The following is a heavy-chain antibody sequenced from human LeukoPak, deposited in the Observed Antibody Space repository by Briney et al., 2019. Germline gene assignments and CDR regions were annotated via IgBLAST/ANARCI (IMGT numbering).Heavy chain of an antibody. J-gene: IGHJ4*02. V-gene: IGHV4-34*01. Sequence: SETLSLTCAVYVGSFSGDYWGWIPEPPGKGLEWIGEINHSGSTNYNPPLTSRVTISVDTSTNKCSLKLSSVTAADTAVYYCAARYDYIWGSYRYGFDYWGQGTLVTVSS. D-gene: IGHD3-16*02. CDR2: INHSGST. CDR3: AARYDYIWGSYRYGFDY. CDR1: VGSFSGDY.